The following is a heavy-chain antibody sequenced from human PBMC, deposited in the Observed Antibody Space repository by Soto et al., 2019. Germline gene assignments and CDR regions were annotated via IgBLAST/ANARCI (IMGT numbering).Heavy chain of an antibody. CDR2: INHSGST. CDR3: AHSRKQQLVRPPYYYYYMDV. D-gene: IGHD6-13*01. V-gene: IGHV4-34*01. J-gene: IGHJ6*03. CDR1: GGSFSGYY. Sequence: SETLSLTCSVYGGSFSGYYWSWIRQPPGKGLEWIGEINHSGSTNYNPSLKSRVTITKDTSKNQVVLTMTNMDPVDTATYYCAHSRKQQLVRPPYYYYYMDVWGKGTTVTVSS.